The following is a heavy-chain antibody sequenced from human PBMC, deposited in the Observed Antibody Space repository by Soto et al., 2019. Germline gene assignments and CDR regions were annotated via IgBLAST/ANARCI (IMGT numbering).Heavy chain of an antibody. CDR2: VYYSGST. Sequence: PSETLSLTCTVSGGSISSGGYYWSWIRQHPGKGLEWIGYVYYSGSTYYNPSLKSRVTISVDTSKNQFSLKLSSVTAADTAVYYCARGPYSSLDYWGQGTLVTVSS. V-gene: IGHV4-31*03. CDR1: GGSISSGGYY. J-gene: IGHJ4*02. CDR3: ARGPYSSLDY. D-gene: IGHD6-19*01.